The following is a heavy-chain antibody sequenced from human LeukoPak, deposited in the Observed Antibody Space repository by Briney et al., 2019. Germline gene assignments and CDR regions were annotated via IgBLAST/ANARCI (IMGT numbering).Heavy chain of an antibody. CDR3: ARDFVEMATISHGMDV. V-gene: IGHV3-30*03. Sequence: GGSLRLSCAAPGFTFSSYGMHWVRQAPGNGLEWVAVISYDGSNKYYADSVKGRFTISRDNAKNSLYLQMNSLRAEDTAVYYCARDFVEMATISHGMDVWGQGTTVTVSS. CDR2: ISYDGSNK. D-gene: IGHD5-24*01. CDR1: GFTFSSYG. J-gene: IGHJ6*02.